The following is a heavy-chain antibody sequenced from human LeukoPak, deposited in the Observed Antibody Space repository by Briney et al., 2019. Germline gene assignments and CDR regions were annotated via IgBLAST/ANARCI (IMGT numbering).Heavy chain of an antibody. CDR1: GFTFSGSA. CDR2: IRSKANSYAT. CDR3: TRLSWSKVYNWFDP. Sequence: GGSLRLSCAASGFTFSGSAMHWVRQASGKGLGWVGRIRSKANSYATAYAASVKGRFTIPRDDSKNTANLQMNSLKTEDTAVYYCTRLSWSKVYNWFDPWGQGTLVTVSS. J-gene: IGHJ5*02. D-gene: IGHD6-13*01. V-gene: IGHV3-73*01.